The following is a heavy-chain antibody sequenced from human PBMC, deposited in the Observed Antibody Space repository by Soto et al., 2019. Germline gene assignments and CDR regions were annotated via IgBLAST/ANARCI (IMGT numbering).Heavy chain of an antibody. J-gene: IGHJ4*01. CDR2: IYYSGST. CDR3: ARRWGRTFDY. V-gene: IGHV4-59*08. CDR1: GGSISSYY. D-gene: IGHD7-27*01. Sequence: QVQLQESGPGLVKPSETLSLTYTVSGGSISSYYGSWIRQPPGKGLEWIGYIYYSGSTNYNPSLKSRVTISVDTSKNQFSLKLSSVTAADTAVYYCARRWGRTFDYWGQATLVTVSS.